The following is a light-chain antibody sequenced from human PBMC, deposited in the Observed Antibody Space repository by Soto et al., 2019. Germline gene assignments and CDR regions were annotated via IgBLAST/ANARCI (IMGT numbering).Light chain of an antibody. Sequence: QSVLTQPPSVSGAPGQRVTISCTGSSSNIGAGYDVHWYQQLPGTAPKLLIYGNSNRPSGVPDRFSGSKSGTSASLAITGLQAEYEADYYCQSYDSSLSGYVVFGGGTKLTFL. CDR1: SSNIGAGYD. CDR2: GNS. V-gene: IGLV1-40*01. J-gene: IGLJ2*01. CDR3: QSYDSSLSGYVV.